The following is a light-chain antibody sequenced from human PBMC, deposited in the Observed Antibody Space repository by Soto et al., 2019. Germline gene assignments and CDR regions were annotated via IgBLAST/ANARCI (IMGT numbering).Light chain of an antibody. CDR2: DVS. J-gene: IGLJ1*01. CDR3: SSYTSSSSLV. V-gene: IGLV2-14*01. Sequence: QSALTQPASASGSPGQSITISCTGTSSDVGTYNSVAWYQHNPGKAPKLIIYDVSNRPSGVSSRFSCSKSGNTASLSISGLQEDDEDDYYCSSYTSSSSLVFGTGTKLTVL. CDR1: SSDVGTYNS.